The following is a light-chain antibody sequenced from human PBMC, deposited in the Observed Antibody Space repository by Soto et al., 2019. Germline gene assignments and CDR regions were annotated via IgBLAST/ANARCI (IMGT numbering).Light chain of an antibody. CDR3: QQYTNWPPIT. V-gene: IGKV3-15*01. CDR1: QSVSSN. Sequence: EIGMTQSPATLSVSPGERATLSCRASQSVSSNLAWYQQKPGQAPRLLIYGASTRATGIPARFSGSGSGTEFTLTISSLQSEDFAVYYCQQYTNWPPITFGQGTRLETK. CDR2: GAS. J-gene: IGKJ5*01.